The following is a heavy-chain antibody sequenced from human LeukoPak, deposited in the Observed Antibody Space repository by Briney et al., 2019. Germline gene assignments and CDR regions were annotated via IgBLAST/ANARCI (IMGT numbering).Heavy chain of an antibody. D-gene: IGHD4-23*01. CDR2: IYSSGST. V-gene: IGHV4-4*07. CDR3: ARGGKATVVTT. CDR1: GGSINSYY. J-gene: IGHJ4*02. Sequence: SETLSLTCTVSGGSINSYYWSWIRQPAGKGLEWIGRIYSSGSTNYNPSLKSRVSMSVDTSKNQFSLKLTSVTAADTAVYYCARGGKATVVTTWGQEILVTVSS.